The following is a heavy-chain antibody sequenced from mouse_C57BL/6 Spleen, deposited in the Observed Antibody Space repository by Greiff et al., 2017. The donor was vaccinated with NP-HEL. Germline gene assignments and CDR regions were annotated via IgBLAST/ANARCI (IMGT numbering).Heavy chain of an antibody. D-gene: IGHD4-1*01. V-gene: IGHV1-52*01. J-gene: IGHJ4*01. CDR3: ASGSDAMDY. Sequence: QVQLQQPGAELVRPGSSVKLSCKASGYTFTSYWMHWVKQRPIQGLEWIGNIDPSDSETHYNQKFKDKATLTADKSSSTAYMQLSSLTSEDSAVYFCASGSDAMDYWGQGTSVTVSS. CDR1: GYTFTSYW. CDR2: IDPSDSET.